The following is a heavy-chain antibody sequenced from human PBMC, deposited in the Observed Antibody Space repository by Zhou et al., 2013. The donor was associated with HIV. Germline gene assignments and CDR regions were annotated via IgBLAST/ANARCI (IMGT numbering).Heavy chain of an antibody. CDR2: IIPIFGTA. Sequence: QVQLVQSGAEVKKPGSSVKVSCKASGGTFSSYAISWVRQAPGQGLEWMGGIIPIFGTANYAQKFQGRVTITTDESTSTAYMELSSLRSEDTAVYYCARGLGLGPYYYYYMDVWGKGTTVTVSS. CDR1: GGTFSSYA. V-gene: IGHV1-69*05. J-gene: IGHJ6*03. D-gene: IGHD3-9*01. CDR3: ARGLGLGPYYYYYMDV.